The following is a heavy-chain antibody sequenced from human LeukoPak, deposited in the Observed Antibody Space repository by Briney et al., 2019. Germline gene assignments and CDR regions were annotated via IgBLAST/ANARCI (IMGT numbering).Heavy chain of an antibody. D-gene: IGHD3-10*01. Sequence: PGGSLRLSRAASGFTFSDYYMSWIRQAPGKGLEWVSYISSSSSYTNYADSVKGRFTISRDNAKNSLYLQMNSLRAEDTAVYYCATFGCNGDCDYWGQGTLVTVSS. V-gene: IGHV3-11*03. CDR3: ATFGCNGDCDY. J-gene: IGHJ4*02. CDR2: ISSSSSYT. CDR1: GFTFSDYY.